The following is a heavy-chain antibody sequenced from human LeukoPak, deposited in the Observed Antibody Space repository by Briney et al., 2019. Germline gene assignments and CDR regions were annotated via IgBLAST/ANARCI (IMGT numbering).Heavy chain of an antibody. Sequence: ASVKVSCKASGGSFSSYAISWVRQAPGQGLEWMGGIMPVFGTAKYAEEFQGRVTITADDSTNTAYMDLNSLRSDDTAVYYCARGSASNWPVGIWGQGSLVIVSS. V-gene: IGHV1-69*13. D-gene: IGHD6-13*01. J-gene: IGHJ4*02. CDR3: ARGSASNWPVGI. CDR1: GGSFSSYA. CDR2: IMPVFGTA.